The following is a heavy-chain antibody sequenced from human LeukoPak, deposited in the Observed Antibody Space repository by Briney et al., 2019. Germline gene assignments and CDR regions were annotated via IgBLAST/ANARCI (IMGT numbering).Heavy chain of an antibody. CDR3: ARDGLYSYGYSYFDY. D-gene: IGHD5-18*01. V-gene: IGHV4-4*07. CDR1: GVPITSYH. J-gene: IGHJ4*02. CDR2: IHASGSS. Sequence: SETLSLTCTVSGVPITSYHWSWIRQPAGRELEWIGRIHASGSSNYNPSLKSRVTMSVDTSTNQFSLKLTSVPAADTAVYYCARDGLYSYGYSYFDYWGQGTLVTVSS.